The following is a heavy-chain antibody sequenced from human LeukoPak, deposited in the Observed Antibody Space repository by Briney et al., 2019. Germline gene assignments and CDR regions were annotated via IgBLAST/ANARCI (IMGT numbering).Heavy chain of an antibody. CDR2: ISYSGST. Sequence: SETLSLTCTVSGGSISSSSYYWGWIRQPPGTGLEWIGSISYSGSTYYNPSLKSRVTISVDTSKNQFSLKLSSVTAADTAVYYCARNIAAASLNWFDPWGQGTLVTVSS. V-gene: IGHV4-39*07. J-gene: IGHJ5*02. D-gene: IGHD6-13*01. CDR1: GGSISSSSYY. CDR3: ARNIAAASLNWFDP.